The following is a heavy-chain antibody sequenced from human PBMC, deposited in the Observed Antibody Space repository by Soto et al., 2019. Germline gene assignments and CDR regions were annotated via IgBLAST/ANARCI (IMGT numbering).Heavy chain of an antibody. D-gene: IGHD6-13*01. CDR3: ARGLKGDIAAAGPYFDY. CDR1: GGSFSGYY. V-gene: IGHV4-34*01. CDR2: INHSGST. Sequence: SETLSLTCAVYGGSFSGYYWSWIPQPPGKGLEWIGEINHSGSTNYNPSLKSRVTISVDTSKNQFSLKLSSVTAADTAVYYCARGLKGDIAAAGPYFDYWGQGTLVT. J-gene: IGHJ4*02.